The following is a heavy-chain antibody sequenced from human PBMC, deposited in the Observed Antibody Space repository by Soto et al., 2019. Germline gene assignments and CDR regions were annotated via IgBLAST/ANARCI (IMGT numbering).Heavy chain of an antibody. CDR1: GFTFSSYS. Sequence: GGSLRLSCAASGFTFSSYSMNWVRQAPGKGLEWVSSISSSSSYIYYADSVKGRFTISRGNAKNSLYLQMNSLRAEDTAVYYCARYSYDSSGYSYYFDYWGQGTLVTVSS. CDR3: ARYSYDSSGYSYYFDY. CDR2: ISSSSSYI. D-gene: IGHD3-22*01. V-gene: IGHV3-21*01. J-gene: IGHJ4*02.